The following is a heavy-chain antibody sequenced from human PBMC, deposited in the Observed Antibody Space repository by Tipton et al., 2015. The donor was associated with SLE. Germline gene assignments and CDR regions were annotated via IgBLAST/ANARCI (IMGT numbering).Heavy chain of an antibody. J-gene: IGHJ4*02. CDR2: VFYSGIT. CDR1: GGSISGSSYY. D-gene: IGHD4-17*01. Sequence: FTCTVSGGSISGSSYYWGWIRQPPGKGLEWIGSVFYSGITYYNPSLKNRVTISVDTSKNQFSLRLDSVTAADTAVYYCATYGQSTTSAFGYWGQGTLVTVSS. V-gene: IGHV4-39*07. CDR3: ATYGQSTTSAFGY.